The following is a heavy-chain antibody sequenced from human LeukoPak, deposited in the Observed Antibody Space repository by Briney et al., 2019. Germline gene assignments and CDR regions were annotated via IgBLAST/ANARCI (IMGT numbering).Heavy chain of an antibody. CDR3: ARGPRHYDFWSGYSDY. CDR2: INPNSGGT. D-gene: IGHD3-3*01. Sequence: ASVKVSCKASGYTFTGYYMHWVRQAPGQGLEWMGRINPNSGGTNYAQKFQGKVTMTRDTSISTAYMELSRLRSDDTAVYYCARGPRHYDFWSGYSDYWGQGTLVTVSS. J-gene: IGHJ4*02. CDR1: GYTFTGYY. V-gene: IGHV1-2*06.